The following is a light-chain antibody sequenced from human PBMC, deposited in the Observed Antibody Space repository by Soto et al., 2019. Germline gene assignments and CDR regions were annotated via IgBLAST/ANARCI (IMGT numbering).Light chain of an antibody. J-gene: IGKJ3*01. CDR3: QNYSSVPV. V-gene: IGKV1-27*01. CDR1: QDIRNF. Sequence: DIQMTQSPTSLSASVGDRVTITCRASQDIRNFVAWYQQKPGKAPKLLIYAASTLHSGVPSRFSGSGSGTAFTLNIISLQPDDVATYYCQNYSSVPVFGPGTKVEIK. CDR2: AAS.